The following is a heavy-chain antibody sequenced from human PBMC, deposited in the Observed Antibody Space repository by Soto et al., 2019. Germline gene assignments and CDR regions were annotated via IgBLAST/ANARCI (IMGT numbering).Heavy chain of an antibody. J-gene: IGHJ3*02. CDR1: GYTLTELS. CDR3: AAHLYYDSSGADAFDI. D-gene: IGHD3-22*01. CDR2: FDPEDGET. Sequence: GASVKVSCKVSGYTLTELSMHWVRQAPGKGLEWMGGFDPEDGETIYAQKFQGRVTMTEDTSTDTAYMELSSLRSEDTAVYYCAAHLYYDSSGADAFDIWGQGTMVTVSS. V-gene: IGHV1-24*01.